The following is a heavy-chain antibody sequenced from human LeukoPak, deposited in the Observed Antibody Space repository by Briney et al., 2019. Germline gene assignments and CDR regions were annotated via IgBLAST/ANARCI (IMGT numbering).Heavy chain of an antibody. CDR3: ARHEKPSYGFWSGSYYFDY. D-gene: IGHD3-3*01. V-gene: IGHV4-39*01. J-gene: IGHJ4*02. CDR1: GVSISSSSYY. Sequence: PSETLSLTCTVSGVSISSSSYYWGWIRQPPGKGLEWIGSIYYSGSTYYNPSLKSRVTISVDTSKNQFSLKLSSVTAADTAVYYCARHEKPSYGFWSGSYYFDYWGQGTLVTVSS. CDR2: IYYSGST.